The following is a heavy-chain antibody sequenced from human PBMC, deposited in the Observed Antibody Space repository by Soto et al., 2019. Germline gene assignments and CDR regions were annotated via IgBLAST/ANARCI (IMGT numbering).Heavy chain of an antibody. CDR1: GYTFTGYY. Sequence: QVQLVQSGAEVKESGASVKVSCKASGYTFTGYYIHWVRQAPGQGFEWVGEISPKSGGTRYAQKFQGRVTKTKDTSITTVYMELSNLSPDDTAVYYCGRGRSGELVVFFWGQGTLVTVHS. V-gene: IGHV1-2*02. D-gene: IGHD1-7*01. CDR2: ISPKSGGT. J-gene: IGHJ4*02. CDR3: GRGRSGELVVFF.